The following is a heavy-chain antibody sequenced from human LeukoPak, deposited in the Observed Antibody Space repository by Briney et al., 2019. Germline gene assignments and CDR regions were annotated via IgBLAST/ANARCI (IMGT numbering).Heavy chain of an antibody. CDR1: GGSFSAYY. D-gene: IGHD3-22*01. J-gene: IGHJ4*02. CDR3: ASEYYYDSSGPLT. Sequence: SETLSLTCAVYGGSFSAYYWSWIRQPPGKGLEWIGYIYYSGSTNYNPSLKSRVTISVDTSKNQFSLKLSSVTAADTAVYYCASEYYYDSSGPLTWGQGTLVTVSS. CDR2: IYYSGST. V-gene: IGHV4-59*01.